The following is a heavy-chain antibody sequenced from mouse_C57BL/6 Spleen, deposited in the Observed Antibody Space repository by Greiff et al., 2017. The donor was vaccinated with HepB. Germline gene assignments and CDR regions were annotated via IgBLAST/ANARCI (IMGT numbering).Heavy chain of an antibody. V-gene: IGHV2-6*03. J-gene: IGHJ4*01. CDR1: GFSLTSYG. D-gene: IGHD2-2*01. Sequence: QVQLKQSGPGLVAPSQSLSITCTVSGFSLTSYGVHWVRQPPGKGLEWLVVIWSDGSTTYNSALKSRLSISKDNSKSQVFLKMNSLQTDYIAMYYCARLYGYDGRYAMDSVGQGTSGTVAS. CDR2: IWSDGST. CDR3: ARLYGYDGRYAMDS.